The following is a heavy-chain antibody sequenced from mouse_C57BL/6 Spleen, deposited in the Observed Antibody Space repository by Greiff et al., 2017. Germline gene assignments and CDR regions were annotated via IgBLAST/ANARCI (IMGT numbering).Heavy chain of an antibody. CDR3: ARERGQLSLLAMDY. D-gene: IGHD3-2*02. V-gene: IGHV1-53*01. CDR1: GYTFTSYW. Sequence: VKLQQPGTELVKPGASVKLSCKASGYTFTSYWMHWVKQRPGQGLEWIGNINPSNGGTNYNEKFKSKATLTVDKSSSKAYMQLSSLTSEDSAVYYCARERGQLSLLAMDYWGQGTSVTVSS. J-gene: IGHJ4*01. CDR2: INPSNGGT.